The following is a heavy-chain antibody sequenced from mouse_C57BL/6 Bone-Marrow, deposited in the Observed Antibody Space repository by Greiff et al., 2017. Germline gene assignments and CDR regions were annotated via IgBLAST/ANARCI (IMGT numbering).Heavy chain of an antibody. CDR3: ARRDSNYHDY. J-gene: IGHJ2*01. V-gene: IGHV1-52*01. D-gene: IGHD2-5*01. CDR1: GYTFTSYW. Sequence: VQLQQPGAELVRPGSSVKLSCKASGYTFTSYWMHWVKQRPIQGLEWIGNIDPSDSETHYNQKFKDKATLTVDKSSSTAYMQLSSLTSEDSAVYYCARRDSNYHDYWGQGNTLTVTS. CDR2: IDPSDSET.